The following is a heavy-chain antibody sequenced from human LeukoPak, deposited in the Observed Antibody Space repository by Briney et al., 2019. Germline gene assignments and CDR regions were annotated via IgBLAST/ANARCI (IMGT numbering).Heavy chain of an antibody. V-gene: IGHV4-39*07. CDR3: AREGILSPVDY. Sequence: PSETLSLTCAVSGGSISSSNYYWGWIRQPLGKGLEWIATMFYSGSTYYNPSLKSRVTISVDTSKNHFSLKLSSVTAADTAVYYCAREGILSPVDYWGQGTLVTVSS. CDR1: GGSISSSNYY. CDR2: MFYSGST. J-gene: IGHJ4*02. D-gene: IGHD3-10*01.